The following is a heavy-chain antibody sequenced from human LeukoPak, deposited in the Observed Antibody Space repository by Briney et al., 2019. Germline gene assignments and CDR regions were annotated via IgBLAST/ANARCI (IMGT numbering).Heavy chain of an antibody. J-gene: IGHJ4*02. CDR2: IHPSTGNP. Sequence: GASVKVSCKASGYTFTNYAMNWVRQAPGQGLEWMGWIHPSTGNPTYAQGFTGRFVFSLDTSVSTTYLQISSLKAEDTAVYYCARDQELRYFDRLFPTTFDYWGQGTLVTVSS. D-gene: IGHD3-9*01. CDR1: GYTFTNYA. V-gene: IGHV7-4-1*02. CDR3: ARDQELRYFDRLFPTTFDY.